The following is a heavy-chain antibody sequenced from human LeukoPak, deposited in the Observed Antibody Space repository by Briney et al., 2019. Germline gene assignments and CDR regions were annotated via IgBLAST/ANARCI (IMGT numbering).Heavy chain of an antibody. CDR2: INPSGGST. D-gene: IGHD1-26*01. J-gene: IGHJ4*02. CDR3: AKVNSGSYAALGY. V-gene: IGHV1-46*01. Sequence: ASVKVSCKASGYTFTSYYMHWVRQAPGQGLEWMGIINPSGGSTSYAQKFQGRVTMTRDTSTSTVYMELNSLRAEDTAVYYCAKVNSGSYAALGYWGQGTLVTVSS. CDR1: GYTFTSYY.